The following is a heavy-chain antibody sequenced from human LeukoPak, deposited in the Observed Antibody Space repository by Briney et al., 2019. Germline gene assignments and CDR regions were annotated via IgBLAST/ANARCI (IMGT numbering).Heavy chain of an antibody. V-gene: IGHV4-39*07. CDR1: GGSISSSSYY. J-gene: IGHJ4*02. CDR3: ARAERGRDSSGYYLDY. Sequence: SETLSLTCTVSGGSISSSSYYWGWIRQPPGKGLEWIGSIYYSGSTYYNPSLKSRVTISVDTSKNQFSLKLSSVTAADTAVYYCARAERGRDSSGYYLDYWGQGTLVTVSS. CDR2: IYYSGST. D-gene: IGHD3-22*01.